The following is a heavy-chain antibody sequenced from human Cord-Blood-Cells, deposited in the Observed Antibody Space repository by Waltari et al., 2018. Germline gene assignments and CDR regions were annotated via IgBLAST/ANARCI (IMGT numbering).Heavy chain of an antibody. CDR3: AKVSHPDNYYDSSGYYQY. J-gene: IGHJ4*02. Sequence: KGLEWVSAISGSGGSTYYADSVKGRFTISRDNSKNTLYLQMNSLRAEDTAVYYCAKVSHPDNYYDSSGYYQYWGQGTLVTVSS. CDR2: ISGSGGST. V-gene: IGHV3-23*01. D-gene: IGHD3-22*01.